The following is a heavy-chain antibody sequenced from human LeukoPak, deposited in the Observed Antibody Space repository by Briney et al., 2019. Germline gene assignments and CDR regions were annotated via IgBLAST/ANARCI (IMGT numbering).Heavy chain of an antibody. CDR2: IYTSGST. Sequence: PSQTLSLTCTVSGGSISSGSYYWSWIRQPAGKGLEWIGRIYTSGSTNYNPSLKSRVTISVDTSKNQFSLKLSSVTAAVTAVYYCARVGIAAADYWGQGTLVTVSS. CDR1: GGSISSGSYY. V-gene: IGHV4-61*02. D-gene: IGHD6-13*01. CDR3: ARVGIAAADY. J-gene: IGHJ4*02.